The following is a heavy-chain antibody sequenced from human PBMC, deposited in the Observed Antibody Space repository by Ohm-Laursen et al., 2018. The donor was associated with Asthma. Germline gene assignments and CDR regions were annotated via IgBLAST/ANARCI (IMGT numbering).Heavy chain of an antibody. J-gene: IGHJ6*02. Sequence: SSVKVSCKASGGTFSSYAISWVRQAPGQGLEWMGRIIPIFGTANYAQKFQGRVTITADESTSTAYMELSSLRSEDTAVYYCARANEGYDFWSGYSISRHSPSYGMDVWGQGTTVTVSS. CDR3: ARANEGYDFWSGYSISRHSPSYGMDV. D-gene: IGHD3-3*01. CDR1: GGTFSSYA. V-gene: IGHV1-69*15. CDR2: IIPIFGTA.